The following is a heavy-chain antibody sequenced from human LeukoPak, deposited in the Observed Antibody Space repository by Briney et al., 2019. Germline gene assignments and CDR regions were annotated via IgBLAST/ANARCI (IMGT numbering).Heavy chain of an antibody. Sequence: PGGSLRLSCAASGFTFSSYEMNWVRQAPGKGLEWVSYISSSGSTIYYADSVKGRFTISRDNAKNSLYLQMNSLRAEDTAVYYCARGPGDVYGDYRVDYWGQGTLVTVSS. J-gene: IGHJ4*02. CDR1: GFTFSSYE. V-gene: IGHV3-48*03. D-gene: IGHD4-17*01. CDR3: ARGPGDVYGDYRVDY. CDR2: ISSSGSTI.